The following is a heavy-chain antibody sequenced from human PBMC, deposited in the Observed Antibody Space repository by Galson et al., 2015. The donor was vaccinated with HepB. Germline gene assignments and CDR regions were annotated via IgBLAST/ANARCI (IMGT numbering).Heavy chain of an antibody. J-gene: IGHJ6*02. CDR1: GGTFSSYS. CDR2: IIPILGIA. D-gene: IGHD5-24*01. V-gene: IGHV1-69*02. CDR3: AISLPEMATIAKRRSDRMDV. Sequence: SVKVSCKASGGTFSSYSVSWVRQAPGQGLEWMGRIIPILGIANYAQKFQGRVTITADKSTSTASMELSSLRSEDTAVYYCAISLPEMATIAKRRSDRMDVWGQGTTVTVSS.